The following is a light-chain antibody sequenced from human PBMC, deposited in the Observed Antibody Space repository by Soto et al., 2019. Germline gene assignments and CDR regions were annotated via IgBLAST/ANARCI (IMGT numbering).Light chain of an antibody. V-gene: IGKV3-11*01. J-gene: IGKJ1*01. CDR3: QQRGNRPPWT. Sequence: EIVMTQSPATLSLSPGERATLSCSASQSVGKYLVWYQQKPGQAPRLLIYDASNRATGIPARFSGSGSGTDFTLTISSLEPEDVAVYYCQQRGNRPPWTFGQGTKVDI. CDR2: DAS. CDR1: QSVGKY.